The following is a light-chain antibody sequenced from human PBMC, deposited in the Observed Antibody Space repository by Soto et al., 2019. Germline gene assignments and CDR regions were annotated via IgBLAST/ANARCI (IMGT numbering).Light chain of an antibody. J-gene: IGKJ4*01. CDR2: GAS. CDR3: QQYGSSPLT. V-gene: IGKV3-20*01. Sequence: EIVLTQSPGTLSLSPGERATLSCRASQSVSSSYLAWYQQKPGQAPRLLIYGASSRATGIPDRFSGSGSGKDFTLTISRLEPEDFAVYYCQQYGSSPLTFGGGPKVEIK. CDR1: QSVSSSY.